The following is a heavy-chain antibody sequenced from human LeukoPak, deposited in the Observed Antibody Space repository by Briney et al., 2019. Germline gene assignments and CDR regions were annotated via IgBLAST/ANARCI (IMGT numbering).Heavy chain of an antibody. Sequence: GGSLRLSCVGSGFSFSSNWMYWVRQPPGKGLEWVSRISGDGRTPHYAGSVQGRFTVSRDNAKNSLYLQMNSLRAEDTAVYYCARAISYDFWSGYYATPPNWFDPWGQGTLVTVSS. CDR3: ARAISYDFWSGYYATPPNWFDP. V-gene: IGHV3-74*01. D-gene: IGHD3-3*01. CDR1: GFSFSSNW. J-gene: IGHJ5*02. CDR2: ISGDGRTP.